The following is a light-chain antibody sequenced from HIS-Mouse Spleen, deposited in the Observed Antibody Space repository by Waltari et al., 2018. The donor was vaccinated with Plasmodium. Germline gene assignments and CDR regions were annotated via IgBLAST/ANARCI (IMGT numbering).Light chain of an antibody. CDR3: YSTDSSGNHRV. CDR2: EDS. CDR1: ALPTKY. Sequence: SYELTQPPSVSVSPGQTARITCPCDALPTKYAYLYQQKSGQAPVLVIYEDSKRPPGIPERFSGSSSGTMATLTISGAQVEDEADYYCYSTDSSGNHRVFGGGTKLTVL. J-gene: IGLJ3*02. V-gene: IGLV3-10*01.